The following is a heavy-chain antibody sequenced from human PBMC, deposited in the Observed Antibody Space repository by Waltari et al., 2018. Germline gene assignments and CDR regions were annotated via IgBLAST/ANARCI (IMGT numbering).Heavy chain of an antibody. Sequence: QVQLQQWGAGLLKPSETMSPACAGYGGCCSGYYCSWSRPPPREGLGWMGEINHSGSTNYNPSLKSRVTISVDTSKNQFSLKLSTVTAADTAVYYCARVHTTMVRGVIIGAFDIWGQGTMVTVSS. CDR3: ARVHTTMVRGVIIGAFDI. CDR1: GGCCSGYY. CDR2: INHSGST. J-gene: IGHJ3*02. V-gene: IGHV4-34*01. D-gene: IGHD3-10*01.